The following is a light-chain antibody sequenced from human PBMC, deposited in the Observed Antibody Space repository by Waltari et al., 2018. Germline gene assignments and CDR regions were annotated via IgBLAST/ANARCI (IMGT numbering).Light chain of an antibody. J-gene: IGKJ1*01. CDR1: EFVGNDY. CDR2: DAS. CDR3: QQYYSSPWT. Sequence: IVLTQSPGTLSWSPGERATLSCRASEFVGNDYLAWYQQKPGQAPSLLIYDASRRATGTRDRCSGNGSGTDFSLTISRLEPEDVAVYYCQQYYSSPWTFGQGTKVDI. V-gene: IGKV3-20*01.